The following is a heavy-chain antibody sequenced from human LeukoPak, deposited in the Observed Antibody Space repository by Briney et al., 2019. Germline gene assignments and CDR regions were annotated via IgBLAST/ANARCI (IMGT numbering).Heavy chain of an antibody. Sequence: PGGSLRLSCAASGFTFSSYAMHWVRQAPGMGLEWVAVISYDGSNKYYADSVKGRFTISRDNSKNTLYLQMNSLRGEDTAVYYCARDITIFGVVIADYWGQGTLVTVSS. CDR1: GFTFSSYA. CDR3: ARDITIFGVVIADY. CDR2: ISYDGSNK. J-gene: IGHJ4*02. D-gene: IGHD3-3*01. V-gene: IGHV3-30*04.